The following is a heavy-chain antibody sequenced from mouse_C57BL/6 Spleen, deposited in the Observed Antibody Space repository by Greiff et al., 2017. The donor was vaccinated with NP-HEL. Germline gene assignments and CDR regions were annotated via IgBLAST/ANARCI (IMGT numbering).Heavy chain of an antibody. CDR3: ARLGDYEDTYYFDY. CDR1: GYTFTDYY. V-gene: IGHV1-75*01. Sequence: QVHVKQSGPELVKPGASVKISCKASGYTFTDYYINWVKQRPGQGLEWIGWIFPGSGSTYYNEKFKGKATLTVDKSSSTAYMLLSSLTSEDSAVYFCARLGDYEDTYYFDYWGQGTTLTVSS. D-gene: IGHD2-4*01. J-gene: IGHJ2*01. CDR2: IFPGSGST.